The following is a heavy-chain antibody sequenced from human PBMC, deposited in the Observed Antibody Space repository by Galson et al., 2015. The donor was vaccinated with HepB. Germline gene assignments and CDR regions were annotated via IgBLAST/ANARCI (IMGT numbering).Heavy chain of an antibody. CDR2: LSGSSTYI. J-gene: IGHJ6*02. V-gene: IGHV3-21*01. Sequence: LSCAASGFTFSYYTINWVRQAPGKGLEWVSSLSGSSTYIYYTDSVWGRFTVSRDNSNDSLYLQMNSLRVEDTAVYYCARDRGRSDYGYYYGMDVWGQGTTVTVSS. CDR1: GFTFSYYT. D-gene: IGHD4-17*01. CDR3: ARDRGRSDYGYYYGMDV.